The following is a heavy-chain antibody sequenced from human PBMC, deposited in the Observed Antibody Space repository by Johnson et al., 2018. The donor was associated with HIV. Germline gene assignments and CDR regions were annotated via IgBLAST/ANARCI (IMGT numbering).Heavy chain of an antibody. D-gene: IGHD4-23*01. V-gene: IGHV3-66*01. CDR3: ARERPGYGGHDAFDI. CDR1: GFTVSSNY. Sequence: VQLVESGGGLVQPGGSLRLSCAASGFTVSSNYMSWVRQAPGKGLEWVSVIYSGGSTYYADSVKGRFTISRDNSKNTLYLQMNSLRAEDTAVYHCARERPGYGGHDAFDIWGHGQWSPSLQ. CDR2: IYSGGST. J-gene: IGHJ3*02.